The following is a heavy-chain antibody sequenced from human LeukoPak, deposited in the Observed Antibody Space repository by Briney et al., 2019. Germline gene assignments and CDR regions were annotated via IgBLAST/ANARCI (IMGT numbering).Heavy chain of an antibody. CDR2: ISGSGDGT. V-gene: IGHV3-23*01. Sequence: GGSLRLSCAASRFTFSSYAMSWVRQAPGKGLEWVSGISGSGDGTYYADSVKGRFTISRDNSKNTLYLQMNSLRAEDTAVYYCAKKPAVAGTPLDYWGQGILVSVSS. J-gene: IGHJ4*02. CDR3: AKKPAVAGTPLDY. D-gene: IGHD6-19*01. CDR1: RFTFSSYA.